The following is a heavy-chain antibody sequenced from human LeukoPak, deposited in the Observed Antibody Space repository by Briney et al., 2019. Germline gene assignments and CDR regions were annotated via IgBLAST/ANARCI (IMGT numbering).Heavy chain of an antibody. CDR1: GGSISSYY. J-gene: IGHJ5*02. D-gene: IGHD5-18*01. CDR3: ARGGYSYDNWFDP. CDR2: IYYSGST. Sequence: PSEPLSLPCTVPGGSISSYYWSWIRQPPGKGLEWTGYIYYSGSTNYNPSLKSRVTISVDTSKNQFSRKLSSVTAADTAVYYCARGGYSYDNWFDPWGQGTLVTVSS. V-gene: IGHV4-59*01.